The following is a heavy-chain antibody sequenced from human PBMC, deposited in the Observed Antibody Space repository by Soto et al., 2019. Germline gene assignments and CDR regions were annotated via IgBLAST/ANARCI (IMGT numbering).Heavy chain of an antibody. CDR1: GYTFTGYY. Sequence: ASVKFSCKASGYTFTGYYMHWVRQAPGQGLEWMGWINPNSGGTNYAQKFQGWVTMTRDTSISTDYMELSRLRSDDTAVYYCARDSLGSSSGLYYHYGMAVWGQGTTVTASS. D-gene: IGHD6-6*01. CDR2: INPNSGGT. CDR3: ARDSLGSSSGLYYHYGMAV. J-gene: IGHJ6*02. V-gene: IGHV1-2*04.